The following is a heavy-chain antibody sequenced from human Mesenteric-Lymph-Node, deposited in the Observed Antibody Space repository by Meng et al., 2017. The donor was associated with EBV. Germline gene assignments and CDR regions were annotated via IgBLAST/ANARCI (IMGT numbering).Heavy chain of an antibody. J-gene: IGHJ4*02. D-gene: IGHD4-17*01. CDR1: GGSISSTKW. CDR2: IFHTGST. V-gene: IGHV4-4*02. Sequence: GPLQQSGPGLGKPSGTLSLTCAVSGGSISSTKWWGWVRQPPGKGLEWIGEIFHTGSTNYNPSLKSRLTMSVDKSKNQLSLKLTSVTAADTAVYYCATVGDYGDYVGLDNWGQGTLVTVSS. CDR3: ATVGDYGDYVGLDN.